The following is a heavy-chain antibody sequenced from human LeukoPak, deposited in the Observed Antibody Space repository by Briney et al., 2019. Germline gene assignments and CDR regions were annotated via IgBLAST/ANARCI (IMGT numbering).Heavy chain of an antibody. D-gene: IGHD2-2*01. V-gene: IGHV4-34*01. CDR3: ARVREYQLPHPFSVFDY. CDR2: INHSGST. CDR1: GGSFSGYY. J-gene: IGHJ4*02. Sequence: KPSETLSLTCAVYGGSFSGYYWSWIRQPPGKGLEWIGEINHSGSTNYNPSLKSRVTISVDTSKNQFSLKLSSVTAADTAVYYCARVREYQLPHPFSVFDYWGQGTLVTVSS.